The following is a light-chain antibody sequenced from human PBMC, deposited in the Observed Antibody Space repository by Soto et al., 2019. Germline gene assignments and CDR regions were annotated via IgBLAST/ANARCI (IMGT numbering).Light chain of an antibody. V-gene: IGKV1-5*03. CDR1: QTISSW. CDR2: KAS. CDR3: QQYNSYV. Sequence: DIQMTQSPSTLSGSLGDRVTITCRASQTISSWLAWYQQKPGKAPKLLIYKASSLESGVPTRFSGSGSGIDFTLTISSMQPEDFATYYCQQYNSYVFGPGTKVDIK. J-gene: IGKJ3*01.